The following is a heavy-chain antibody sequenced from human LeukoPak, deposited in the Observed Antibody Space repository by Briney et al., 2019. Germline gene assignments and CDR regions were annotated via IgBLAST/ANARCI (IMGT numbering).Heavy chain of an antibody. CDR1: GASIGSGDYY. CDR3: ARDCSGGSCYGAFDI. V-gene: IGHV4-30-4*01. J-gene: IGHJ3*02. CDR2: IYDSGST. Sequence: PSETLSLTCTVSGASIGSGDYYWSWIRQPPGKGLEWIGYIYDSGSTYYNPSLKSRITISVDTSENRFSLKLSSVTATDTAVYYCARDCSGGSCYGAFDIWGQGTMVTVSS. D-gene: IGHD2-15*01.